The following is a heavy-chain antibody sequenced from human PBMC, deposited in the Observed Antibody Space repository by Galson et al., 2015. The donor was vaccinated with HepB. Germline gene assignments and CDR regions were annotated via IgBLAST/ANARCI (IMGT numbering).Heavy chain of an antibody. V-gene: IGHV4-39*01. CDR2: IYYSGNT. CDR3: ARRFGLGVFDP. CDR1: GGSISGGSYY. D-gene: IGHD3-16*01. J-gene: IGHJ5*02. Sequence: SETLSLTCSVSGGSISGGSYYWSWIRQPPGKGPEWIGSIYYSGNTYDNPSLKSRLTLSVDTSKHQFSLKLSSVTAADTAIYYCARRFGLGVFDPWGQGTLVTVSS.